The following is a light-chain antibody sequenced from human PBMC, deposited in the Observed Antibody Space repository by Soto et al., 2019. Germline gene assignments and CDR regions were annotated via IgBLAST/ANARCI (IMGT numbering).Light chain of an antibody. Sequence: DIQMTQSPSTLSASVGDRVTITCRASQSLDDWLAWYQPKPGTAPKLLNYKASPLGSGVPSRFSGSGSGTEFTLPISSRQPDDFATYYCQQYQSYAVTFGGGTKVEIK. V-gene: IGKV1-5*03. CDR1: QSLDDW. CDR3: QQYQSYAVT. CDR2: KAS. J-gene: IGKJ4*01.